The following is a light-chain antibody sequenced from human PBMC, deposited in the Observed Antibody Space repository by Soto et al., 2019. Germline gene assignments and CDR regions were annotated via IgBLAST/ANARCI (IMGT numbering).Light chain of an antibody. J-gene: IGLJ1*01. CDR2: EVS. Sequence: QSVLTQPPSASGSPGQSVTISCTGTSSDVGGYNYVSWYQQHPGKAPNLMIYEVSKRPSGVPDRFSGSKSGNTASLTVSGLQAEDEADYYCSSYAGSNIPYVFGTGTKLTVL. CDR3: SSYAGSNIPYV. CDR1: SSDVGGYNY. V-gene: IGLV2-8*01.